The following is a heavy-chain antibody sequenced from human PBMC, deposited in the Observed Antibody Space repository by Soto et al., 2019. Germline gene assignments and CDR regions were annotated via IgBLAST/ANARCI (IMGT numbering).Heavy chain of an antibody. CDR2: SNPSSGGT. CDR3: AREGGYCSGGSCDLEDYYYYYGMDG. J-gene: IGHJ6*02. V-gene: IGHV1-2*04. Sequence: XPVKLSSTACGCSCTLYYRHWMRQAPGQGLEWRGWSNPSSGGTHYAQKFQGWVTLTRDTSISTAYMELSRLRSDDTAVYYCAREGGYCSGGSCDLEDYYYYYGMDGWGQGTTVTVSS. D-gene: IGHD2-15*01. CDR1: GCSCTLYY.